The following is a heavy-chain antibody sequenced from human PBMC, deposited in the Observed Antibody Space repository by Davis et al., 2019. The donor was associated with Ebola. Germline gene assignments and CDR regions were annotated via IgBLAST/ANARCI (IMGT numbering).Heavy chain of an antibody. J-gene: IGHJ5*02. CDR1: GGSFSGYY. CDR3: ARGYCPSCIPGDIVVVVAATPGANWFDP. Sequence: GSLRLSCAVYGGSFSGYYWSWIRQPPGKGLEWIGEINHSGSTNYNPSLKSRVTISVDTSKNQFSLKLSSVTAADTAVYYCARGYCPSCIPGDIVVVVAATPGANWFDPWGQGTLVTVSS. V-gene: IGHV4-34*01. D-gene: IGHD2-15*01. CDR2: INHSGST.